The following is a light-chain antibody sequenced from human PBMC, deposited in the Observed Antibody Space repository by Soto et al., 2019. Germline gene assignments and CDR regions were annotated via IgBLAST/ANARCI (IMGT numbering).Light chain of an antibody. V-gene: IGLV1-44*01. CDR1: SSNIGSNT. Sequence: QAVVTQPPSASATPGQRVTISCSGRSSNIGSNTVNWYQQLPGTAPKLLIYRNNQRPSGVPDRFSGSRSGTSASLAISGLQSEDEADYYCAAWYYCLNGWVFGGGTKVTVL. J-gene: IGLJ3*02. CDR2: RNN. CDR3: AAWYYCLNGWV.